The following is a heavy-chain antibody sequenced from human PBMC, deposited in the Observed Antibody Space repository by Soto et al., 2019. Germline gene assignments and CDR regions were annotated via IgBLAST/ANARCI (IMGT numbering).Heavy chain of an antibody. CDR1: GFTFSSYA. CDR2: ISYDGSNK. D-gene: IGHD6-6*01. J-gene: IGHJ6*02. Sequence: QVQLVESGGGVVQPGRSLRLSCAASGFTFSSYAMHWVRQAPGKGLEWVAVISYDGSNKYYADSVKGRFTISRDNSKNTLYLQMNSLRADDTAVYYCARDLYSSSSLNYYYGMDVWGQGTTVTVSS. V-gene: IGHV3-30-3*01. CDR3: ARDLYSSSSLNYYYGMDV.